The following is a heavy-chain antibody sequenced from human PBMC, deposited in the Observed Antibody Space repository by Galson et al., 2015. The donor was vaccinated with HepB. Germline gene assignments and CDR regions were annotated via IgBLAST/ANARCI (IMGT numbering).Heavy chain of an antibody. V-gene: IGHV3-23*01. CDR3: AKGLPTHHFGN. Sequence: SLRLSCAASGFTFDDYTMHWVRQGPGKGLEWVSTIVTTGETFYADSVKGRFTVSRDNFKSTLYLQMNSLRAEDTAFYYCAKGLPTHHFGNWGQGTLVAVSS. D-gene: IGHD2-15*01. J-gene: IGHJ4*02. CDR2: IVTTGET. CDR1: GFTFDDYT.